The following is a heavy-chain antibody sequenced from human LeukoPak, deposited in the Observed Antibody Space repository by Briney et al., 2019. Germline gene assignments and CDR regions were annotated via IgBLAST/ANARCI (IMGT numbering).Heavy chain of an antibody. D-gene: IGHD5-18*01. CDR3: ANFGGYSYGQRYYFDY. Sequence: GGSLRLSCAASGFTFSSYAMSWVRQAPGKGLEWVSAISGSGGSTYYADSVEGRFTISRDNSKNTLYLQMNSLRAEDTAVYYCANFGGYSYGQRYYFDYWGQGTLVTVSS. J-gene: IGHJ4*02. V-gene: IGHV3-23*01. CDR1: GFTFSSYA. CDR2: ISGSGGST.